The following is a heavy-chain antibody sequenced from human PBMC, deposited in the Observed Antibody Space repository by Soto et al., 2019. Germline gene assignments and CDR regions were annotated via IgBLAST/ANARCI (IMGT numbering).Heavy chain of an antibody. D-gene: IGHD1-20*01. V-gene: IGHV3-74*01. CDR3: AKDWYHTIDS. J-gene: IGHJ4*02. CDR2: INSDGSSI. CDR1: GFDFSNTW. Sequence: PGGSLRLSXATSGFDFSNTWILWVRQVPGQGLVWVSRINSDGSSIIYADSVKGRFTLSRDNAKNTVHLQMSSLRVEDTAVYYCAKDWYHTIDSWGQGIPVTVSS.